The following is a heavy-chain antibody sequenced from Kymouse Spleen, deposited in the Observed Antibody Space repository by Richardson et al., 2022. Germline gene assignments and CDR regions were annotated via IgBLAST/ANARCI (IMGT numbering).Heavy chain of an antibody. CDR3: ARDRAYYGDYVGYYYYGMDV. CDR1: GFTFSDYY. D-gene: IGHD4-17*01. J-gene: IGHJ6*02. CDR2: ISSSGSTI. Sequence: QVQLVESGGGLVKPGGSLRLSCAASGFTFSDYYMSWIRQAPGKGLEWVSYISSSGSTIYYADSVKGRFTISRDNAKNSLYLQMNSLRAEDTAVYYCARDRAYYGDYVGYYYYGMDVWGQGTTVTVSS. V-gene: IGHV3-11*01.